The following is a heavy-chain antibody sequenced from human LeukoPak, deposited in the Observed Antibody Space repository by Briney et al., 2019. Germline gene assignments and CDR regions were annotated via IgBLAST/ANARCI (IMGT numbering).Heavy chain of an antibody. CDR2: IIPIFGTA. CDR3: ARGFLEWLLNGMRTYYYYMDV. D-gene: IGHD3-3*01. CDR1: GSTFSSYA. J-gene: IGHJ6*03. V-gene: IGHV1-69*05. Sequence: GSSVKVSCKASGSTFSSYAISWVRQAPGQGLEWMGGIIPIFGTANYAQKFQGRVTITTDESTSTAYMELSSMRSEDTAVYYCARGFLEWLLNGMRTYYYYMDVWGKGTTVTVSS.